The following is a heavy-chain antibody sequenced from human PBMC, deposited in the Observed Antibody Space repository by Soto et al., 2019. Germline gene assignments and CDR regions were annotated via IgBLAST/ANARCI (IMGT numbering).Heavy chain of an antibody. D-gene: IGHD3-3*01. V-gene: IGHV3-15*07. CDR2: IETKAQGETK. Sequence: GGSQRISCAPCDFIFSNSWMNWDRQAPGKGLEWVGRIETKAQGETKDYAAPVKGRFTISRDDSRNTLHLQMTSLRTEDTALYYCTTGSYEGYWGQGVLVTVSS. CDR1: DFIFSNSW. CDR3: TTGSYEGY. J-gene: IGHJ4*02.